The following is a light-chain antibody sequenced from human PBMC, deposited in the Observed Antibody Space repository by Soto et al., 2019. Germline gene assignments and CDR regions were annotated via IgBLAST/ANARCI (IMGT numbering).Light chain of an antibody. V-gene: IGLV1-51*01. CDR2: DTH. CDR3: GTWDSGLSSVV. Sequence: QSVLTQPPSVSAAPGQKVTISCSGSSSNIENNYVSWYQQLPGTAPKLLIYDTHKRPSRIPDRFSGSRSGTSATLGITGLQTGDEADYYCGTWDSGLSSVVFGGGTKLTVL. CDR1: SSNIENNY. J-gene: IGLJ2*01.